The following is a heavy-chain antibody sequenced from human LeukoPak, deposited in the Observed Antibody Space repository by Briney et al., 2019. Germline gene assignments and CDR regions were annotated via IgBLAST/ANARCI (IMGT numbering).Heavy chain of an antibody. V-gene: IGHV3-53*01. CDR2: IYSGGST. J-gene: IGHJ4*02. CDR1: GFTVSSNY. Sequence: GGSLRLSCAASGFTVSSNYMSWVRQAPGKGLEWVSVIYSGGSTYYADSVKGRFTISRDNSKNTLYLQMNSLRAEDTAVYYCAKGDVVVPAAARRYYFDYWGQGTLVTVSS. CDR3: AKGDVVVPAAARRYYFDY. D-gene: IGHD2-2*01.